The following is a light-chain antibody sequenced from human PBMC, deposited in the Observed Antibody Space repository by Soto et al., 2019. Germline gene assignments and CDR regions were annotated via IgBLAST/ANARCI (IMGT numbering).Light chain of an antibody. Sequence: ELVLTQSPGTLSLSPGERATLSCRASQSVSSSYLAWYQQKPGQAPSLLMYGASSRATCIPDRFSGSGSGTDFTLTISRLEPEDFAVYYCQQYGSSLFTFGQGTRLEIK. CDR2: GAS. CDR1: QSVSSSY. V-gene: IGKV3-20*01. CDR3: QQYGSSLFT. J-gene: IGKJ5*01.